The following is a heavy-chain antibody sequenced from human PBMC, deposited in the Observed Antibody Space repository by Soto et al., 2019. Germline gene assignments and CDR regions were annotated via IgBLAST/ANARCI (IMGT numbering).Heavy chain of an antibody. V-gene: IGHV4-39*01. CDR2: IYYSGST. CDR1: GGSISSSSYY. CDR3: AKSSGSYYSGVDYYGMDV. D-gene: IGHD3-10*01. Sequence: NPSETLSLTCTVSGGSISSSSYYWGWIRQPPGKGLEWIGSIYYSGSTYYNPSLKSRVTISVDTSKNQFSLKLSSVTAADTAVYNCAKSSGSYYSGVDYYGMDVWGQGTTVTVSS. J-gene: IGHJ6*02.